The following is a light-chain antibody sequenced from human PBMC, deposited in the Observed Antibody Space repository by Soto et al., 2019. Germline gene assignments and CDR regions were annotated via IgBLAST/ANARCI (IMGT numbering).Light chain of an antibody. Sequence: QSVLTQPPSASGTPGQRVTISCSGSSSHTGSNYVYWYQQLPGTAPELLIDTNNQRPSGVPVRFSGSKSGTSASLAISGLRSEDEANYCCPAWDDSRSGRVFGGGTKLTVL. V-gene: IGLV1-47*01. CDR2: TNN. J-gene: IGLJ2*01. CDR3: PAWDDSRSGRV. CDR1: SSHTGSNY.